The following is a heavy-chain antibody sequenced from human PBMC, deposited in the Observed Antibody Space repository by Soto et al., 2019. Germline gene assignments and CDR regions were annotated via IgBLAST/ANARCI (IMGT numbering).Heavy chain of an antibody. V-gene: IGHV3-33*01. CDR2: IWYDGSNK. Sequence: QVQLVESGGGVVQPGRSLRLACAASGFTFSSYGMHWVRQAPGKGLEWVAVIWYDGSNKYYADSVKGRFTISRDNSKNTLYLQMNSLRAEDTAVYYCARDDYGDTGGYWGQGTLVTVSS. D-gene: IGHD4-17*01. CDR3: ARDDYGDTGGY. J-gene: IGHJ4*02. CDR1: GFTFSSYG.